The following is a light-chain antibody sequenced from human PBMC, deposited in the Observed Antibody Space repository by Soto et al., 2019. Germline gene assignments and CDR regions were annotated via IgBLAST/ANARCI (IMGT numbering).Light chain of an antibody. CDR2: GAS. V-gene: IGKV3-20*01. J-gene: IGKJ3*01. Sequence: EIVLTQSPGTLSLSPGERATLSCRASQSVSSSYLAWYQHKPGQAPRLLIYGASTRATGILDRFSGSGSGTDFTLTISRLEPEDFAVYFCQQFGSPFTFGPGTKVDLK. CDR3: QQFGSPFT. CDR1: QSVSSSY.